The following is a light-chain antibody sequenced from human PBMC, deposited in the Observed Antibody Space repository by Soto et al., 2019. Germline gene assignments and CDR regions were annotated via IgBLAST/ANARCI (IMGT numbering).Light chain of an antibody. CDR2: DVN. V-gene: IGLV2-14*01. Sequence: QSALTQPASVSGSPGQSITISCTGTSSDVGAYNYVSWYQQHPGKAPKLMIYDVNIRPSGVSNRFSGSKSDNTASLTISGLQAEDEADYYCTSWTTSTTMNFGGGTKLTVL. CDR3: TSWTTSTTMN. J-gene: IGLJ2*01. CDR1: SSDVGAYNY.